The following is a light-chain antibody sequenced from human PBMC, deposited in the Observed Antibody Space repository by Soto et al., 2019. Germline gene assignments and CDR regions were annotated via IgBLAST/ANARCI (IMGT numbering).Light chain of an antibody. CDR2: GAS. CDR1: QSVSSN. Sequence: EIVMTQSPATLSVSPGERATLSCRASQSVSSNLAWYQQKPGQAPRLLIYGASTRATGIPARFSGSGSGTELTLTIRSLQSEDFEVYYCQQYNNWWTFGQGTKVEIK. V-gene: IGKV3-15*01. J-gene: IGKJ1*01. CDR3: QQYNNWWT.